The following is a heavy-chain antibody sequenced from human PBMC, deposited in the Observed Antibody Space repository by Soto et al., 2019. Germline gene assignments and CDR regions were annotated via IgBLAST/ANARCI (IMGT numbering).Heavy chain of an antibody. CDR1: GFSGGIHG. CDR3: ARGAEYQLLDRDYFYGMDV. Sequence: GSLRLGCAASGFSGGIHGFHWVRQAPAGGLEWVAVISYDGRNKYYADSVKGRFTISRDNSKNTLYLQVHSLRVEDTAVYYCARGAEYQLLDRDYFYGMDVWGQGTTVTVSS. D-gene: IGHD2-2*01. J-gene: IGHJ6*02. V-gene: IGHV3-30*03. CDR2: ISYDGRNK.